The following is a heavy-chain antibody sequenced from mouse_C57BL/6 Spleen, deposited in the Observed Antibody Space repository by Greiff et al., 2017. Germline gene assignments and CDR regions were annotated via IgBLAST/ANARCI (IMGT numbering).Heavy chain of an antibody. CDR2: IHPSDSDT. CDR3: AMPYYYGSSPYYAMDY. Sequence: QVQLQQPGAELVKPGASVKVSCKASGYTFTSYWMHWVKQRPGQGLEWIGRIHPSDSDTNYNQKFKGKATLTVDKSSSTAYMQLSSLTSEDSAVXYCAMPYYYGSSPYYAMDYWGQGTSVTVAS. V-gene: IGHV1-74*01. CDR1: GYTFTSYW. D-gene: IGHD1-1*01. J-gene: IGHJ4*01.